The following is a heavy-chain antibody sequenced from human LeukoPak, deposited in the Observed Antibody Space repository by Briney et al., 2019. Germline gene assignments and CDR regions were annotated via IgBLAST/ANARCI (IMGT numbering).Heavy chain of an antibody. Sequence: ASVKVSCKASGYTFTGYYMHWVRQAPGQGLEWMGWINPNSGGTNYAQKFQGRVTMTRDTSISTACMELSRLRSDDTAVYYCARNIPGIAVAGHDYWGQGTLVTVSS. J-gene: IGHJ4*02. V-gene: IGHV1-2*02. CDR1: GYTFTGYY. D-gene: IGHD6-19*01. CDR2: INPNSGGT. CDR3: ARNIPGIAVAGHDY.